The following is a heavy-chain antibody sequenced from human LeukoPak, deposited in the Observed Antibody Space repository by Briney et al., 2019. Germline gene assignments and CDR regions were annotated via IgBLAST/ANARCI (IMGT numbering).Heavy chain of an antibody. CDR1: GYIFTGYY. CDR2: INPNSGGT. Sequence: ASVKVSCKTSGYIFTGYYMHWVRQAPGQGLEWMGWINPNSGGTNYAQKFQGRVTMTRDTSISAAYMELSRLRSDDTAVYYCTRDHCSYINCYEDYYYGMDVWGQGTTVTVSS. J-gene: IGHJ6*02. V-gene: IGHV1-2*02. CDR3: TRDHCSYINCYEDYYYGMDV. D-gene: IGHD2-2*01.